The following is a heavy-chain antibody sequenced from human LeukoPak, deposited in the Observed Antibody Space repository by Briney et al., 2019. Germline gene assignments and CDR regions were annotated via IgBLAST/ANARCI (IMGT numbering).Heavy chain of an antibody. CDR2: IYSGGST. CDR1: GFTVSSNY. J-gene: IGHJ4*02. CDR3: AKGRKGLLFVRGADFDY. Sequence: GGSLRLSCAASGFTVSSNYMSWVRQAPGKGLEWVSIIYSGGSTFYADSVKGRFTISRDNFKNTPYLQMNSLRAEDTAVYYCAKGRKGLLFVRGADFDYWGQGTLVTVSS. V-gene: IGHV3-53*01. D-gene: IGHD3-10*01.